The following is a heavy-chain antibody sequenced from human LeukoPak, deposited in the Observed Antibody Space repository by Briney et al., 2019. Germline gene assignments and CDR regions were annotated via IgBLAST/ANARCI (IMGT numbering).Heavy chain of an antibody. Sequence: PGGSLRLSCAVSGFTFSDFWMNWVRQAPGKGLEWVASIRQDGSEKTYVDSVKGRFTISRDNTKNSLFLQMNSLRAEDTAVYYRTRDGTAPGLYFDLWGQGTLVTVSS. CDR3: TRDGTAPGLYFDL. J-gene: IGHJ4*01. CDR1: GFTFSDFW. V-gene: IGHV3-7*01. D-gene: IGHD6-13*01. CDR2: IRQDGSEK.